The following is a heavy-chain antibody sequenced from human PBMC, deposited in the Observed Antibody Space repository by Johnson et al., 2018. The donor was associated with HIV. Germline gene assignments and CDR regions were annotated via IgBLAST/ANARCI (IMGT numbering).Heavy chain of an antibody. CDR1: GFTFSSYA. Sequence: QVQLVESGGGVVQPGRSLRLSCAASGFTFSSYAMHWVRQAPGKGLEWVAVISYDGSNKYYADSVKGRFTISRDNSKNTLYLQMNSLRAEDTAVYYCARSRGVVGAIGKGAFDIWGQGTMVTVAS. J-gene: IGHJ3*02. D-gene: IGHD1-26*01. CDR2: ISYDGSNK. CDR3: ARSRGVVGAIGKGAFDI. V-gene: IGHV3-30*04.